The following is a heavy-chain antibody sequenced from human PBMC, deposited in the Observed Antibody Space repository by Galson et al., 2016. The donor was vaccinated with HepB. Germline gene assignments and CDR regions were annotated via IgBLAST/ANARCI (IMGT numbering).Heavy chain of an antibody. CDR2: IYHSGNT. Sequence: LTCTVSGYSISSGYYWGWIRQPPGKGLEWIGSIYHSGNTYYNPSLKSRVTISVDTSKNQFSLKLSSVTAADTAVYYCARGDGNYGFDYWGQGTLVTVSS. CDR3: ARGDGNYGFDY. D-gene: IGHD1-7*01. V-gene: IGHV4-38-2*02. CDR1: GYSISSGYY. J-gene: IGHJ4*02.